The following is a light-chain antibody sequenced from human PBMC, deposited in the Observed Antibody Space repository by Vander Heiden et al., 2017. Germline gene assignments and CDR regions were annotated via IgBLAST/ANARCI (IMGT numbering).Light chain of an antibody. V-gene: IGKV3-20*01. Sequence: VLPRSPGTRSTSTGESTNRSFMSSQSISSSYLAWYQQKPGQAPRLLIYGASSRATGIPDRFSGSGSGTDFTLTISRLEPEDFAVYYWQQDGSSPWTFGQGTKVEIK. J-gene: IGKJ1*01. CDR1: QSISSSY. CDR3: QQDGSSPWT. CDR2: GAS.